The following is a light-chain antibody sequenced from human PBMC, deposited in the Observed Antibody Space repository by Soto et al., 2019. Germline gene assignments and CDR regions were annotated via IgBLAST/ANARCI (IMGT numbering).Light chain of an antibody. Sequence: DIQMTQSPSSLSASVGDRVTSTCRSSQSISSYLNWYQQKPAKAPKLLIYAASSLQSGVPSRFSRSGSWTDFTPTIRSLQPEEFATYYCQQSYSTPWTFGQGTKVEIK. CDR3: QQSYSTPWT. CDR2: AAS. V-gene: IGKV1-39*01. CDR1: QSISSY. J-gene: IGKJ1*01.